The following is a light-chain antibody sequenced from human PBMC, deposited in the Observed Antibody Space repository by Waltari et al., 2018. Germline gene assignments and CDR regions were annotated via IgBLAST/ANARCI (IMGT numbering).Light chain of an antibody. CDR3: QQYNNWPRT. J-gene: IGKJ1*01. CDR2: GAS. V-gene: IGKV3-15*01. CDR1: QSVRSY. Sequence: ERVMTQSPATLSVSPGERATLSCRASQSVRSYVAWYQQKPGQAPRLLIYGASTRATAIPARFSGSGSGTEFTLTISSLQSEDFAVYYCQQYNNWPRTFGQGTKVEIK.